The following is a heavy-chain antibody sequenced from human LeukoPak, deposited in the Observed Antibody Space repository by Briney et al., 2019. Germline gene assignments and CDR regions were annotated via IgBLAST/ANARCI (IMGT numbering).Heavy chain of an antibody. V-gene: IGHV1-69*05. CDR3: ARGPGYCSSTSCYEYYYYYMDV. CDR1: GYTFTSYG. J-gene: IGHJ6*03. CDR2: IIPIFGTA. Sequence: ASVKVSCKASGYTFTSYGISWVRQAPGQGLEWMGGIIPIFGTANYAQKFQGRVTITTDESTSTAYMELSSLRSEDTAVYYCARGPGYCSSTSCYEYYYYYMDVWGKGTTVTVSS. D-gene: IGHD2-2*03.